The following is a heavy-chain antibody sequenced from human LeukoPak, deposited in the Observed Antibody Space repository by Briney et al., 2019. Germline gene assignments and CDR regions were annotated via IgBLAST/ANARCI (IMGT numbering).Heavy chain of an antibody. D-gene: IGHD6-19*01. J-gene: IGHJ4*02. Sequence: GGSLRLSCAASGFSVSSNYMNWVRQAPGKGLEWVSAIYTGGSTYYADSVKGRFAISRDNSENTLYLQMNSLRAEDTALYYCARDKLGSGYSSDFDYWGQGTLVTVSS. CDR2: IYTGGST. CDR3: ARDKLGSGYSSDFDY. V-gene: IGHV3-66*02. CDR1: GFSVSSNY.